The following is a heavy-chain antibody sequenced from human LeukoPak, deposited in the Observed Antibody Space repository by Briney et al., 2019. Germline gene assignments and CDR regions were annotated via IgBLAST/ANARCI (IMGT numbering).Heavy chain of an antibody. Sequence: PGGSLRLSCAASGFTFSSYGMHWVRQAPGKGLEWVAVIWYDGSNKYYADSVKGRFTISRDNSKNTLYLQMNSLRAEDTAVYYCAREGPLIRPSHFDYWGQGTLVTVSS. CDR1: GFTFSSYG. CDR2: IWYDGSNK. CDR3: AREGPLIRPSHFDY. D-gene: IGHD2-8*01. J-gene: IGHJ4*02. V-gene: IGHV3-33*01.